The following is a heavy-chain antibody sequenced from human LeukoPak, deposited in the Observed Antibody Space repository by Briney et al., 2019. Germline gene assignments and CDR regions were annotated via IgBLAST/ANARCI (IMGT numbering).Heavy chain of an antibody. J-gene: IGHJ4*02. D-gene: IGHD3-10*01. CDR2: IWYDGSNK. Sequence: GRSLRLSCAASGFTFSSYGMHWVRQAPGKGLEWVAVIWYDGSNKYYADSVKGRFTISRDNSKNTLYLQMNNLRAEDTAVYYCARDLGMVQGVFRDYFDYWGQGTLVTVSS. CDR1: GFTFSSYG. CDR3: ARDLGMVQGVFRDYFDY. V-gene: IGHV3-33*01.